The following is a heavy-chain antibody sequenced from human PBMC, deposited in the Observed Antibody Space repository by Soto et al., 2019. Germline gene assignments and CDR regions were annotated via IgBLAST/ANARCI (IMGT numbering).Heavy chain of an antibody. J-gene: IGHJ4*02. CDR2: INAGNGNT. D-gene: IGHD2-21*02. CDR1: GYTFTSYA. V-gene: IGHV1-3*05. CDR3: ARSIVVVTALDY. Sequence: QVQLVKSGAEEKKPGASVKVSCKASGYTFTSYAMQWVRQAPGQRLEWMGWINAGNGNTKYSQKFQGRVTITRDTSASTAYMELSCLRSEDTAVYYCARSIVVVTALDYWGQGTLVTVSS.